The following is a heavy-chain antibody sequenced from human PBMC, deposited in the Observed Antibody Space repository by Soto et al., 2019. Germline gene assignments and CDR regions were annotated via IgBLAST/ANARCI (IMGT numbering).Heavy chain of an antibody. D-gene: IGHD2-15*01. CDR1: GFTVSSNY. Sequence: EVRLVESGGGLVQPGGSLRLSCAASGFTVSSNYMSWVRQAPGKGLEWVSVFYSGDNTYYADSVEGRFTISRHNSKHTLSLQMDNLRPEDTAIYYCVRGGGAFDIWGQGTMVTVSS. V-gene: IGHV3-53*04. CDR3: VRGGGAFDI. J-gene: IGHJ3*02. CDR2: FYSGDNT.